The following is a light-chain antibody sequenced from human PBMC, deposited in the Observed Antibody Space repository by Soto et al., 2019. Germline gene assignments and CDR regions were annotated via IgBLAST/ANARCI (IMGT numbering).Light chain of an antibody. CDR2: AAS. CDR3: KQSYSTPLI. J-gene: IGKJ4*01. Sequence: DIQMTQSPSSLSASVGDRVTITCRASQSISSYLNWYQQKPGKAPKLLIYAASSLQSGVPSRFSGSGSGTDFTLTISSLQPEDFATDNGKQSYSTPLIFGGRTMVDIK. V-gene: IGKV1-39*01. CDR1: QSISSY.